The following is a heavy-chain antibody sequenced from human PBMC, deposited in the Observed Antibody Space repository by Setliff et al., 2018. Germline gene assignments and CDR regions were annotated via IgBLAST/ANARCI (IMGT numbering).Heavy chain of an antibody. CDR3: ARGGGSSWYGFDY. Sequence: PSETLSLTCTVSGGSIGSYHWSWIRQPAGKGLEWIGRIYTSGSTNYNPSLKSRVTMSVDTSKNQFSLKLSSVTAADTAVYYCARGGGSSWYGFDYWGQGTLVTVSS. CDR1: GGSIGSYH. CDR2: IYTSGST. V-gene: IGHV4-4*07. J-gene: IGHJ4*02. D-gene: IGHD6-13*01.